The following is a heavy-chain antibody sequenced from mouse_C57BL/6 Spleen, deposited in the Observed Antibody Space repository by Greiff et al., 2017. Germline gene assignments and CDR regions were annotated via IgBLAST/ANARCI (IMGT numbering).Heavy chain of an antibody. V-gene: IGHV1-9*01. CDR1: GYTFTGYW. CDR3: AIYDYDGAYLYFDV. D-gene: IGHD2-4*01. J-gene: IGHJ1*03. Sequence: VQLQESGAELMKPGASVKLSCKATGYTFTGYWIEWVKQRPGHGLEWIGEILPGSGSTNYNDKFKGKATFTADTSSNTACMQLRGLTTEDSASYYCAIYDYDGAYLYFDVWGTGTTVTVSS. CDR2: ILPGSGST.